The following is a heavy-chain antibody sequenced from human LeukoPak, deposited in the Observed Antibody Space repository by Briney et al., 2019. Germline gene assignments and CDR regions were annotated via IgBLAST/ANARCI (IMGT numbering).Heavy chain of an antibody. J-gene: IGHJ6*02. CDR2: ISGSGGST. D-gene: IGHD4-17*01. CDR1: RFTFSSYA. V-gene: IGHV3-23*01. Sequence: GGSLRLSCAASRFTFSSYAMSWVRQAPGKGLEWVSAISGSGGSTYYADSVKGRFTISRDNSKNTLYLQVNSLRAEDTAVYYCAKDAVYGDYKGYYYGMDVWGQGTTVTVSS. CDR3: AKDAVYGDYKGYYYGMDV.